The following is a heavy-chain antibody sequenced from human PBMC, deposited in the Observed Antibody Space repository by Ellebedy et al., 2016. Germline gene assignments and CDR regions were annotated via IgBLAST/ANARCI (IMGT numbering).Heavy chain of an antibody. CDR2: ISAGSDTT. CDR3: REGHYSDV. CDR1: GLNFNTFF. Sequence: GESLKISCTASGLNFNTFFMSWVRQAPGKGLEWVSTISAGSDTTRLADSVKGRFTISRDNSRNILYLHMNSLRVDDTAKYYCREGHYSDVWGQGTLVTVSS. D-gene: IGHD2-15*01. V-gene: IGHV3-23*01. J-gene: IGHJ1*01.